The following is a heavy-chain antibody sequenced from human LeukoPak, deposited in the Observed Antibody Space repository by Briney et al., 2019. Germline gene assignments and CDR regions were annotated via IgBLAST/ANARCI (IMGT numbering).Heavy chain of an antibody. J-gene: IGHJ4*02. D-gene: IGHD1-1*01. Sequence: SQTLSLTCTVSGGSISSGGYYWSWMRQHPGKGLEWIEYIYYSGSTYYNPSLKSRVTISVDTSKNQFSLKLSSVTAADTAVYYCARDTSGTTYDSWGQGTLVTVSS. CDR1: GGSISSGGYY. CDR2: IYYSGST. V-gene: IGHV4-31*03. CDR3: ARDTSGTTYDS.